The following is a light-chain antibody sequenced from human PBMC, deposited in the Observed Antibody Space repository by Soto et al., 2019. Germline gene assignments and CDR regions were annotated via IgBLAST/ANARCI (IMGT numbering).Light chain of an antibody. CDR3: QQFNTYPLT. V-gene: IGKV1-13*02. CDR1: QGISSA. Sequence: AIQLTQSPSSLSASVGDRVTITCRASQGISSALAWYQQKPGKAPKLLIYDASSLESGVPSRFSGSGSGTDVSLTIISRQTEDSATYYCQQFNTYPLTFGGGTKVEIK. CDR2: DAS. J-gene: IGKJ4*01.